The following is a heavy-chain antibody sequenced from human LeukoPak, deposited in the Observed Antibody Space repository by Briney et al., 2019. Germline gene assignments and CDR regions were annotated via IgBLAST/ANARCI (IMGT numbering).Heavy chain of an antibody. CDR3: ARAAFGAMNWFDP. J-gene: IGHJ5*02. D-gene: IGHD3-10*01. CDR2: INPDSGDT. CDR1: GYIFTGYN. V-gene: IGHV1-2*02. Sequence: ASVKVSCKASGYIFTGYNIHWVRQAPGQGLEMMGWINPDSGDTNYVQKCQGRVTMTRDTSISTAYMELSRLRSDGTAVYYCARAAFGAMNWFDPWGQGSLVTVSS.